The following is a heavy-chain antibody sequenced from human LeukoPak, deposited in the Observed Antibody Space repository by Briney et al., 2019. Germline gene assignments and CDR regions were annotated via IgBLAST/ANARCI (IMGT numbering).Heavy chain of an antibody. J-gene: IGHJ4*02. D-gene: IGHD5-18*01. Sequence: GGSLRLSCAASGFTFSSYGMRWVRQAPGKGLEWVAFIRYDGSNKYYADSVKGRFTISRDNSKNTLYLQMNSLRAEDTAVYYCAKDFGYSYGYFDYWGQGTLVTVSS. V-gene: IGHV3-30*02. CDR1: GFTFSSYG. CDR3: AKDFGYSYGYFDY. CDR2: IRYDGSNK.